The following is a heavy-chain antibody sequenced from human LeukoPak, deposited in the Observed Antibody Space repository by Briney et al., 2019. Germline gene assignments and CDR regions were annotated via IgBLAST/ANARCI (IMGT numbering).Heavy chain of an antibody. J-gene: IGHJ4*02. CDR3: AKTSYYDFWSRYPPPVFDY. CDR2: IYSGGST. CDR1: GFTVSSNY. V-gene: IGHV3-53*01. Sequence: GGSLRLSCAASGFTVSSNYMSWVRQAPGKGLEWVSVIYSGGSTYYADSVKGRFTISRDNSKNTLYLQMNSLRAEDTAVYYCAKTSYYDFWSRYPPPVFDYWGQGTLVTVSS. D-gene: IGHD3-3*01.